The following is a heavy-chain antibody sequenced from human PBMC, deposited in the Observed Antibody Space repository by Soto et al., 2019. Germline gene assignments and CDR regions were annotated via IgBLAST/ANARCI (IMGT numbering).Heavy chain of an antibody. CDR3: AKDNVAARPNYYYYYGMDV. Sequence: GGSLRLSCAASGFTFSSYGMHWVRQAPGKGLEWVAVISYDGSNKYYADSVKGRFTISRDNSKNTLYLQMNSLSAEDTAVYYCAKDNVAARPNYYYYYGMDVWGQGTTVTVSS. CDR1: GFTFSSYG. CDR2: ISYDGSNK. V-gene: IGHV3-30*18. J-gene: IGHJ6*02. D-gene: IGHD6-6*01.